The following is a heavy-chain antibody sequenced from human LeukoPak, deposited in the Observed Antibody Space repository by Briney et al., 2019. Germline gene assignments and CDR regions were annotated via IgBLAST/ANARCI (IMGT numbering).Heavy chain of an antibody. V-gene: IGHV3-7*01. CDR3: ARDISGRVYYYYYYGMDV. CDR2: IKQDGSEK. Sequence: GSLRLSCAASGFTFSSYWMSWVRQAPGKGLEGVANIKQDGSEKYYVDSVKGRFTISRDNAKNSLYLQMNSLRAEDTAVYYCARDISGRVYYYYYYGMDVWGQGTTVTVSS. CDR1: GFTFSSYW. J-gene: IGHJ6*02. D-gene: IGHD6-13*01.